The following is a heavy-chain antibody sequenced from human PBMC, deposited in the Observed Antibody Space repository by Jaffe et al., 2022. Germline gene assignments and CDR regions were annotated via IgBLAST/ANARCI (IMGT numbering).Heavy chain of an antibody. CDR1: GYTFTSYD. J-gene: IGHJ4*02. CDR3: ARAGYCSGGSCYDIDY. V-gene: IGHV1-8*01. D-gene: IGHD2-15*01. CDR2: MNPNSGNT. Sequence: QVQLVQSGAEVKKPGASVKVSCKASGYTFTSYDINWVRQATGQGLEWMGWMNPNSGNTGYAQKFQGRVTMTRNTSISTAYMELSSLRSEDTAVYYCARAGYCSGGSCYDIDYWGQGTLVTVSS.